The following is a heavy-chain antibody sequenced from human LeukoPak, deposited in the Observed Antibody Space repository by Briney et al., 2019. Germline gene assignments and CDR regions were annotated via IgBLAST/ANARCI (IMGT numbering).Heavy chain of an antibody. CDR2: IYYSGST. D-gene: IGHD3-10*01. CDR3: ARLGMVRGVPAVFDY. Sequence: SETLSLTCTVSGGSISSSSYYWGWIRQPPGKVLEWIGSIYYSGSTYYNPSLKSRVTISVDTSKNQFSLKLSSVTAADTAVYYCARLGMVRGVPAVFDYWGQGTLVTVSS. V-gene: IGHV4-39*01. CDR1: GGSISSSSYY. J-gene: IGHJ4*02.